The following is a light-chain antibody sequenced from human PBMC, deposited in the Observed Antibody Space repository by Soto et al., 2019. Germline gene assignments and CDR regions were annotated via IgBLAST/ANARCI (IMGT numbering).Light chain of an antibody. CDR2: GAS. CDR1: QSVRSN. J-gene: IGKJ4*01. Sequence: IVLTQSPATLSVSPGERATLSCRASQSVRSNLAWYQQKPGQGPRLLIFGASTRATDIPARFSGSGSGTEFTLTISSLQSEDFAVYYCQQYIHWPPLTFGGGTKVEIK. CDR3: QQYIHWPPLT. V-gene: IGKV3-15*01.